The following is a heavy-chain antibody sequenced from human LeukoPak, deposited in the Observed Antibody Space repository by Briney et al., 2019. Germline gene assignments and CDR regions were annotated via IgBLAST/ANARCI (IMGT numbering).Heavy chain of an antibody. D-gene: IGHD2-2*01. CDR1: RFTVSSNY. Sequence: PGGSLRLSCAASRFTVSSNYMSWVRQAPGKGLEWVSVIYSGGSTYYADSVKGRFTISRDNSKNTLYLQMNSLRAEDTAVYYCARDRLYCSSTSCYWGYYYYGMDVWGQGTTVTVSS. CDR3: ARDRLYCSSTSCYWGYYYYGMDV. J-gene: IGHJ6*02. CDR2: IYSGGST. V-gene: IGHV3-66*01.